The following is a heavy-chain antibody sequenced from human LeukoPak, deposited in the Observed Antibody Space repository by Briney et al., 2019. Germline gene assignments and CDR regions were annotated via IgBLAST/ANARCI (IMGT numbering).Heavy chain of an antibody. CDR3: ARDYYNSSGYYHFGGNY. D-gene: IGHD3-22*01. CDR2: ISGSSSAI. V-gene: IGHV3-48*01. CDR1: GFTFSTYG. J-gene: IGHJ4*02. Sequence: GGSLRLSCAASGFTFSTYGMTWVRQAPGKGLEWVSYISGSSSAIYYTDSVKGRFTISRDNAEKSLYLQMNSLRAEDTAVYYCARDYYNSSGYYHFGGNYWGQGTLVTVSS.